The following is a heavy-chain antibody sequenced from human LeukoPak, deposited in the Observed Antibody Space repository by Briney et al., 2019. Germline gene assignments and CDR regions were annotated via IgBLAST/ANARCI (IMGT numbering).Heavy chain of an antibody. CDR1: GFTFSNYF. J-gene: IGHJ4*02. Sequence: GGSLRLSCAASGFTFSNYFMNWVRQAPGKGLEWVSAISSTSSYIYYADSVKGRFTISRDNAKNSLYLQMNSLRAEDTAAYYCARGLCGGDCYSDWGQGTLVAVSS. D-gene: IGHD2-21*02. CDR2: ISSTSSYI. CDR3: ARGLCGGDCYSD. V-gene: IGHV3-21*01.